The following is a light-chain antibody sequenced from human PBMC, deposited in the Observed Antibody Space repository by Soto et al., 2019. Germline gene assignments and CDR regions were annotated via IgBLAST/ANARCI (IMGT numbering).Light chain of an antibody. CDR1: QSISSW. V-gene: IGKV1-5*03. CDR3: QQYNSYPLT. J-gene: IGKJ4*01. Sequence: SASVGDRVTITCRASQSISSWLAWYQQKPGKAPNLLIFKASSLESGVPSTFSGSGSGTEFTLTISSLQPDDFATYYCQQYNSYPLTFGGGTKVDIK. CDR2: KAS.